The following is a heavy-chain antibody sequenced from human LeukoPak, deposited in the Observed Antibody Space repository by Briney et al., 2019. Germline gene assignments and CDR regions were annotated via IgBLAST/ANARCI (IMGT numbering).Heavy chain of an antibody. CDR1: GYTFTSYG. Sequence: ASVKVSCKASGYTFTSYGISWVRQAPGQGLEWMGWISAYNGNTNYAQKLQGRVTMTTDTSTSTAYMELRSLRSDDTAVYYCARLRYYDSSGYYPYYFDYWGQGTLVTVSS. J-gene: IGHJ4*02. CDR3: ARLRYYDSSGYYPYYFDY. D-gene: IGHD3-22*01. CDR2: ISAYNGNT. V-gene: IGHV1-18*01.